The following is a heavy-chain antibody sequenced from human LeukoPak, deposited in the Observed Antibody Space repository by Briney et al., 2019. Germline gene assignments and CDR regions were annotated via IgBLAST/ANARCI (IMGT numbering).Heavy chain of an antibody. Sequence: SQTLSLTCAISGDSVSSNSASWHWIRQSPSRGLEWLGRTYYRSKWNSDYAVSVQSRITINPDTSKTQFSLHLNSVTPEDTAVYYCARDPDSSYEWGPFDPWGQGTLVTVSS. D-gene: IGHD1-26*01. CDR3: ARDPDSSYEWGPFDP. J-gene: IGHJ5*02. CDR1: GDSVSSNSAS. CDR2: TYYRSKWNS. V-gene: IGHV6-1*01.